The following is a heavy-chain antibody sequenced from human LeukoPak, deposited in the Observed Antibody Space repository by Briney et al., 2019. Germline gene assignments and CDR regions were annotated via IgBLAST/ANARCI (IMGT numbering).Heavy chain of an antibody. V-gene: IGHV4-30-2*01. D-gene: IGHD6-13*01. CDR3: ARSSSSWYEGWLDP. J-gene: IGHJ5*02. Sequence: SETLSLTCTVSGGSISSGGYYWSWIRQPPGKGLEWIGYIYHSGSTYYNPSLKSRVTISVDRSKNQFSLKLSSVTAADTAVYYCARSSSSWYEGWLDPWGQGTLVTVSS. CDR2: IYHSGST. CDR1: GGSISSGGYY.